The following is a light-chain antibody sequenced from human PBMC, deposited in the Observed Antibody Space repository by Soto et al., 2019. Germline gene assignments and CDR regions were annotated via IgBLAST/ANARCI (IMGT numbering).Light chain of an antibody. CDR3: QQSDT. Sequence: SPATLSLSPGERATLSCRASQSVSSYLAWYQQKPGQAPRLLISDASNRATGIPARFSGSGSGTDFTLTISRLEPEDFAVYYCQQSDTFGQGTRLEIK. J-gene: IGKJ5*01. CDR2: DAS. CDR1: QSVSSY. V-gene: IGKV3-11*01.